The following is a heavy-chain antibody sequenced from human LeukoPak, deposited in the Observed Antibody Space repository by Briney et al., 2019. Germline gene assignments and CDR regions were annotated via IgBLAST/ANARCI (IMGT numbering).Heavy chain of an antibody. V-gene: IGHV3-23*01. Sequence: PGGSLRLSCAASGFTFSSYAMSWVRQVPGKGLEWVSAISGSGGSTYYADSVKGRFTISRDNSKNTLYLQMNSLRAEDTAVYYCAKDQYSSGWYEAVDYWGQGTLVTVSS. CDR1: GFTFSSYA. CDR3: AKDQYSSGWYEAVDY. CDR2: ISGSGGST. D-gene: IGHD6-19*01. J-gene: IGHJ4*02.